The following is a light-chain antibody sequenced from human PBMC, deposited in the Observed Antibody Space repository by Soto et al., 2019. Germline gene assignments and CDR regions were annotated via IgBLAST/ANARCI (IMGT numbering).Light chain of an antibody. J-gene: IGKJ2*01. CDR2: TTS. Sequence: DVQMTQSPSSLSASLGDRVTITCRASQTISLYLNWYQQKPGKAPKPLIATTSYLQNGVPSRFSGSRSGTDFSLTISSLQPEDFATYYCQQSYLVPETFGRGTKVDIK. V-gene: IGKV1-39*01. CDR3: QQSYLVPET. CDR1: QTISLY.